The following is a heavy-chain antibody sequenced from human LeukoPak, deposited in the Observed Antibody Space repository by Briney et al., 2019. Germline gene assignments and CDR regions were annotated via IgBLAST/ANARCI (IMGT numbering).Heavy chain of an antibody. D-gene: IGHD3/OR15-3a*01. Sequence: ASVKVSCKASGYTFTGYYMHWVRQAPGQGLEWMGWINPNSGGTNYAQKFQGRVTMTRDTSTSTAYMELSRLRSDDTAVYYCARVLDEVAAFDYWGQGTLVTVSS. CDR2: INPNSGGT. J-gene: IGHJ4*02. V-gene: IGHV1-2*02. CDR3: ARVLDEVAAFDY. CDR1: GYTFTGYY.